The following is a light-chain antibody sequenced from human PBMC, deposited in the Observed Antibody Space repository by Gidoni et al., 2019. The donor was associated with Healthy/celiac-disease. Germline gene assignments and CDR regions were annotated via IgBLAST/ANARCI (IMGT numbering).Light chain of an antibody. CDR1: QSVSSN. J-gene: IGKJ4*01. CDR3: QQYNNWPPNRLT. CDR2: GAS. Sequence: ELVMTQSAATLSVSPGERATLSCRASQSVSSNLAWYQQKPGQAPRLLIYGASTRATGIPARFSGSGSGTEFPLTISSLQSEDFAVYYCQQYNNWPPNRLTFGGGTKVEIK. V-gene: IGKV3-15*01.